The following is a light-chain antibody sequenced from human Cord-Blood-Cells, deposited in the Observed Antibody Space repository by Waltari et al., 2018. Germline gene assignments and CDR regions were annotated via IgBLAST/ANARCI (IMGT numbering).Light chain of an antibody. V-gene: IGLV2-11*01. CDR1: RSDVGGYNY. J-gene: IGLJ2*01. CDR3: CSYAGSYTFVV. CDR2: DVS. Sequence: QSALTQPRSVSGSPGQSVTISCTGTRSDVGGYNYVSWYQQHPGQAPKLMIYDVSKRPSGVPDRFSGSKSGNTASLTISGLQAEDEADYYCCSYAGSYTFVVFGGGTKLTVL.